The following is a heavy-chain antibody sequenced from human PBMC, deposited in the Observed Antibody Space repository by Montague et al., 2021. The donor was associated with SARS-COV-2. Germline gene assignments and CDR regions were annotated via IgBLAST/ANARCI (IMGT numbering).Heavy chain of an antibody. D-gene: IGHD3-10*01. CDR1: GGPITSYY. CDR2: IYHSGST. V-gene: IGHV4-59*01. CDR3: ARGLENGGSGSHHFDP. Sequence: SETLSLTCAVSGGPITSYYWKWIRQPPGKGLEYIGYIYHSGSTTYNPSLKSRVSISVDTSKNQFSLKLRSVTAADTAVYYCARGLENGGSGSHHFDPWGQGTLVTVSS. J-gene: IGHJ5*02.